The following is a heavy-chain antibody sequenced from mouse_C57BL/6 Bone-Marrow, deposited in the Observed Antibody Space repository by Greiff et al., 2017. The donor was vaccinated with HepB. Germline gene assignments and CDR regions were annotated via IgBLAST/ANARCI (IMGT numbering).Heavy chain of an antibody. Sequence: QVQLQQSGAELVKPGASVKISCKASGYAFSSYWMNWVKQRPGKGLEWIGQIYPGDGDTNYNGKFKGKATLTADKSSSTAYMELSSRTSEDSAVYFCARRGLYGSSPYWYFDVWGTGTTVTVSS. CDR3: ARRGLYGSSPYWYFDV. CDR1: GYAFSSYW. CDR2: IYPGDGDT. V-gene: IGHV1-80*01. D-gene: IGHD1-1*01. J-gene: IGHJ1*03.